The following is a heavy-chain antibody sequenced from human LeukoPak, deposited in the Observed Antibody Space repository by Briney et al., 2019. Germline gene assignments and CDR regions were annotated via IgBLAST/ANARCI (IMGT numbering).Heavy chain of an antibody. V-gene: IGHV1-2*02. CDR1: GYTFTGYY. J-gene: IGHJ5*02. CDR2: INPNSGGT. CDR3: ATDVFGVVTNWFDP. Sequence: ASVKVSCKASGYTFTGYYMHWVRQAPGQGLEWVGWINPNSGGTNYAQKFQGRVTVTEDTSTDTAYMELSSLRSEDTAVYYCATDVFGVVTNWFDPWGQGTLVTVSS. D-gene: IGHD3-3*01.